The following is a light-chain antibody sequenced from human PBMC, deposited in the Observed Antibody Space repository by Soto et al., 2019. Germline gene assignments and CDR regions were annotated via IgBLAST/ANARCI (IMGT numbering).Light chain of an antibody. Sequence: QSVLTQPRSVSGSPGQSVTISCTGTSSDVGGYNYVSWYQQHPGEAPKLMIYDVTKRPSGVPDRFSGSKSGNTASLTISGLQAEDEADYYCCSYAGRYTPVVFGGGTQLTVL. CDR1: SSDVGGYNY. CDR2: DVT. V-gene: IGLV2-11*01. J-gene: IGLJ2*01. CDR3: CSYAGRYTPVV.